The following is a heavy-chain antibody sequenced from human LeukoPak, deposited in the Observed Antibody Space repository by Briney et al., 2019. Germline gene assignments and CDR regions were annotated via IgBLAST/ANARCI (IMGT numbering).Heavy chain of an antibody. Sequence: GGSLRLSCAASGFTVSSNYMSWVRQAPGKGLEWVSVIYSGGSTYYADSVKGRFIISRDNSKNTLYLQMNSLRAEDTAVYYCARNEVGGSVYYGMDVWGQGTTVTVSS. V-gene: IGHV3-66*01. CDR2: IYSGGST. CDR1: GFTVSSNY. CDR3: ARNEVGGSVYYGMDV. D-gene: IGHD6-19*01. J-gene: IGHJ6*02.